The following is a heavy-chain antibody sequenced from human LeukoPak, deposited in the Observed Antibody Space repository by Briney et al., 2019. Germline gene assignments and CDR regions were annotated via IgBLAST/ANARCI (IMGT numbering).Heavy chain of an antibody. CDR2: ITTNSAK. D-gene: IGHD4-17*01. Sequence: GGSLRLSCAASGFSLSDYGISWARQAPGKGLEWISYITTNSAKFYADSVKGRFTISRDNSKNTLYLQMNSLRAEDTAVYYCAKGGLNDYGDYGGAPAFDIWGQGTMVTVSS. CDR1: GFSLSDYG. J-gene: IGHJ3*02. V-gene: IGHV3-23*01. CDR3: AKGGLNDYGDYGGAPAFDI.